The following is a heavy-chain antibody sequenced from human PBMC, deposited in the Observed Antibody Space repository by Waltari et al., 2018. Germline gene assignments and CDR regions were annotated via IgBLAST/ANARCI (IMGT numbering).Heavy chain of an antibody. D-gene: IGHD3-10*01. CDR1: GFDFSDSA. CDR3: TRDLYGSGGDWFDP. V-gene: IGHV3-21*01. J-gene: IGHJ5*02. CDR2: IGGTHSNI. Sequence: EVRLAESGGGLVTPGGSLRLPCTASGFDFSDSAMNWVRQAPGTGLEWVSSIGGTHSNIFYADSVKGRFTVSRDNAKNSLYLQMDNLRAEDSGLYYCTRDLYGSGGDWFDPWGQGTLVTVSS.